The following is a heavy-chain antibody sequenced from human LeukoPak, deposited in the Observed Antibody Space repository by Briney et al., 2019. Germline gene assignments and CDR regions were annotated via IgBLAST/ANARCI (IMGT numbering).Heavy chain of an antibody. D-gene: IGHD3-10*01. CDR1: GGSISSGSYY. Sequence: SETLSLTCTVSGGSISSGSYYWSWIRQPAGKGLEWIGRIYTSGSTNYNPSLKSRVTISVDTSKNQFSLKLSSVTAADTAVYYCARQRQIQDITMVRGAIAFDIWGQGTMVTVSS. V-gene: IGHV4-61*02. CDR2: IYTSGST. J-gene: IGHJ3*02. CDR3: ARQRQIQDITMVRGAIAFDI.